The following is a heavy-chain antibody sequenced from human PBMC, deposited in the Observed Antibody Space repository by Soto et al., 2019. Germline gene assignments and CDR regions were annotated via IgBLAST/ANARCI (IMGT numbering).Heavy chain of an antibody. V-gene: IGHV3-30-3*01. CDR1: GFTFSSYA. Sequence: QVQLVESGGGVVQPGRSLRLSCAASGFTFSSYAMHWVRQAPGKGLEWVAVISYDGSNKYYVDSVKGRFTISRDNSKNTLYLQMNSLRAEDTAVYYCAREQVTMIVVVSLDYWGQGTLVTVSS. D-gene: IGHD3-22*01. CDR3: AREQVTMIVVVSLDY. CDR2: ISYDGSNK. J-gene: IGHJ4*02.